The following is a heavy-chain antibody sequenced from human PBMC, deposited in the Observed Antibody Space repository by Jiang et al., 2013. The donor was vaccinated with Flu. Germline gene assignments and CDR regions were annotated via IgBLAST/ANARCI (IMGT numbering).Heavy chain of an antibody. V-gene: IGHV1-69*04. CDR2: IIPIVGIT. Sequence: SGAEVKRPGSSVKVSCRASGDSFSSAVFSWVRQAPGQGLEWMGRIIPIVGITNYAEKFQGRITITADKATATVYLELSGLRPEDTAVYYCASPSHIIMIVVLLSYHGMDDWGQGTTVTV. CDR3: ASPSHIIMIVVLLSYHGMDD. J-gene: IGHJ6*02. CDR1: GDSFSSAV. D-gene: IGHD3-22*01.